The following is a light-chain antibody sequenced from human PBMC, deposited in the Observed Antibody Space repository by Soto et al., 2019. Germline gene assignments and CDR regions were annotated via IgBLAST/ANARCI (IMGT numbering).Light chain of an antibody. CDR1: SSDVGGYNY. CDR2: DVS. V-gene: IGLV2-14*01. J-gene: IGLJ2*01. CDR3: SSYTSGSPPV. Sequence: QSALTQPASVSGSPGQSITISCTGTSSDVGGYNYVSWYQQHPGKAPKLMIFDVSNRPSGVSNRFSGPKSGNTAALTISGLQAEDEAEYYCSSYTSGSPPVFGGGTKLTVL.